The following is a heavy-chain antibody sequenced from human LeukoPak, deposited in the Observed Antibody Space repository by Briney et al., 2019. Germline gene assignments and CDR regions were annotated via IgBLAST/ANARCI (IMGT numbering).Heavy chain of an antibody. V-gene: IGHV4-59*01. Sequence: PSETLSLTCTVSGGSISSYYWSWIRQPPGKGLEWIGYIYYSGSTNYNPSLKSRVTISVDTSKNQFSLKLSSVTAADTAVYYCARSPYMRVPATLSAEYFHHWGQGTLVTVSS. CDR2: IYYSGST. CDR1: GGSISSYY. J-gene: IGHJ1*01. D-gene: IGHD2-15*01. CDR3: ARSPYMRVPATLSAEYFHH.